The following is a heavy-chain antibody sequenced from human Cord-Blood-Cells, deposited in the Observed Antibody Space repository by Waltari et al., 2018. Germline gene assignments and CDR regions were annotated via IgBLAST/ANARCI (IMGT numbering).Heavy chain of an antibody. V-gene: IGHV1-69*04. CDR1: GGTFSSYP. D-gene: IGHD5-12*01. Sequence: QVQLVQSGAEVKKPGSSVKVSCKASGGTFSSYPISWVRKAPGQGLEWMGRIIPILGIANYAQKFQGRVTITADKSTSTAYMELSSLRSEDTAVYYCARDLAVGYSGYGFDYWGQGTLVTVSS. CDR3: ARDLAVGYSGYGFDY. CDR2: IIPILGIA. J-gene: IGHJ4*02.